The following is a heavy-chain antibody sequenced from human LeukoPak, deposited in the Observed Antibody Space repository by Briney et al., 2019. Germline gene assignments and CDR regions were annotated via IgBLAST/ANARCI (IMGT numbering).Heavy chain of an antibody. Sequence: SETLSLTCTVSGGSISSSSYYWGWIRQPPGKGLEWIGSIYYSGSTYYNPSLKSRVTISVDTSKNQFSLKLSSVTAADTAVYYCARDREVPPGELLSDGGFDYWGQGTLVTVSS. CDR1: GGSISSSSYY. D-gene: IGHD1-26*01. V-gene: IGHV4-39*07. J-gene: IGHJ4*02. CDR2: IYYSGST. CDR3: ARDREVPPGELLSDGGFDY.